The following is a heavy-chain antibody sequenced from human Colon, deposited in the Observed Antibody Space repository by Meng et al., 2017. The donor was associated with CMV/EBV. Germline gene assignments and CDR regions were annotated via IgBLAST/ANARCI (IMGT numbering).Heavy chain of an antibody. J-gene: IGHJ6*02. V-gene: IGHV3-30-3*01. CDR3: AKARYYYYYGMDV. CDR2: ISYDGSNK. D-gene: IGHD2-15*01. CDR1: GFIIRSYA. Sequence: GGSLRLSCVGSGFIIRSYAMHWVRQAPGKGLEWVAVISYDGSNKYHADSVKGRFTISRDNSKNTLYLQMNSLRPEDTGLYYCAKARYYYYYGMDVWGQGTTVTVSS.